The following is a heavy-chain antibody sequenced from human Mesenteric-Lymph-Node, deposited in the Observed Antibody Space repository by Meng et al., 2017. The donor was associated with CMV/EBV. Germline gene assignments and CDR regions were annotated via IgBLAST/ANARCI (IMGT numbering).Heavy chain of an antibody. CDR2: IDYSGST. V-gene: IGHV4-59*12. CDR3: ARAPPPYYFDY. Sequence: SETLSLTCTVSSGSIISYYWSWIRQPPGKGLEWIGYIDYSGSTNYNPSLESRVTMSVDTSKNQFSLKLSSVTAADTAVYYCARAPPPYYFDYWGQGTLVTVSS. CDR1: SGSIISYY. J-gene: IGHJ4*02.